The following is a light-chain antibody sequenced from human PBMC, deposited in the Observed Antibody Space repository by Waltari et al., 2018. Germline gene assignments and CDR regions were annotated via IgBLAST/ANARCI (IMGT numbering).Light chain of an antibody. CDR2: DAS. CDR3: QQYDNLPFT. CDR1: QDINNY. V-gene: IGKV1-33*01. J-gene: IGKJ3*01. Sequence: DIQMTQSPSSLSASVGDSVTITCQASQDINNYLNWYQQKPGKAPKLLIYDASNLETGVPSRFSGSGSGTDFTFTISSLQPEDIATYYCQQYDNLPFTFGPGTKVDIK.